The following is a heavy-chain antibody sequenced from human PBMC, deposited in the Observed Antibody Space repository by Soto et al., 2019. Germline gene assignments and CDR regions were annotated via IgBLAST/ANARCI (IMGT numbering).Heavy chain of an antibody. CDR2: ISSTTNYI. V-gene: IGHV3-21*01. CDR1: GFTFPRYS. Sequence: PGGSLRLSCVAPGFTFPRYSMNWVRQAPGKGLEWVSSISSTTNYIYYADSMKGRFTVSRDNAKNSVYLEMNSLSAEDTAVYYCARESEDLTSNFDYWGQGTLVTVSS. J-gene: IGHJ4*02. CDR3: ARESEDLTSNFDY.